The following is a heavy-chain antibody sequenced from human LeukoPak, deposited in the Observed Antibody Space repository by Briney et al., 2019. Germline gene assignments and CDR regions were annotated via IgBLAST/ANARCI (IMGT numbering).Heavy chain of an antibody. CDR2: ISGSGGST. V-gene: IGHV3-23*01. J-gene: IGHJ4*02. D-gene: IGHD5-18*01. CDR1: GFTFSNAW. Sequence: GGSLRLSCADSGFTFSNAWMSCVRQAPGKGLEWVSGISGSGGSTYYADSVKGRFAISRENSKRTLYLQMNSLRAEDTAVYYCAKLTTVDTAMVSYNWGQGTLVTVSS. CDR3: AKLTTVDTAMVSYN.